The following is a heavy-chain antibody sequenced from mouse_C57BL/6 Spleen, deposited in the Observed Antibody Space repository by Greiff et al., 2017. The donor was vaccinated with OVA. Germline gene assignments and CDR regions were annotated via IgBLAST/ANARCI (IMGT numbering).Heavy chain of an antibody. D-gene: IGHD2-13*01. CDR1: GYTFTDYN. Sequence: EVQGVESGPELVKPGASVKMSCKASGYTFTDYNMHWVKQSHGKSLEWIGYINPNNGGTSYNQKFKGKATLTVNKSSSTAYMELRSLTSEDSAVYYCARDGTTWFAYWGQGTLVTVSA. V-gene: IGHV1-22*01. CDR2: INPNNGGT. J-gene: IGHJ3*01. CDR3: ARDGTTWFAY.